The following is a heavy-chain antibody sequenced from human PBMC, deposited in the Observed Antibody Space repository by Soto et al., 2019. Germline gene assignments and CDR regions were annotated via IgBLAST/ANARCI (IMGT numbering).Heavy chain of an antibody. CDR2: FDPEDGET. CDR1: GYTLTELS. Sequence: QVQLVQSGAEVKKPGASVKVSCKVSGYTLTELSMHWVRQAPGKGLEWMGGFDPEDGETIYAQKFQGRVTMTEDTSTDTAYMELSILRSEDTAVYYCATLPYYDILTGYYMGISDYWGQGTLVTVSS. CDR3: ATLPYYDILTGYYMGISDY. D-gene: IGHD3-9*01. J-gene: IGHJ4*02. V-gene: IGHV1-24*01.